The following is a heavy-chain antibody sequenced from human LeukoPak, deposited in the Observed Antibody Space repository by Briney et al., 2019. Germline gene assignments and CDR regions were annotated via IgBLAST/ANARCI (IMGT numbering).Heavy chain of an antibody. V-gene: IGHV1-69*04. CDR2: IIPILGIA. D-gene: IGHD3-10*01. J-gene: IGHJ4*02. Sequence: SVKVSCKASGGTFSSYAISWVRQAPGQGLEWMARIIPILGIANYAQKFQGRVTITADKSTSTAYMELSSLRSEDTAVYYCARDLGYGGFGELTSEDYWGQGTLVTVSS. CDR3: ARDLGYGGFGELTSEDY. CDR1: GGTFSSYA.